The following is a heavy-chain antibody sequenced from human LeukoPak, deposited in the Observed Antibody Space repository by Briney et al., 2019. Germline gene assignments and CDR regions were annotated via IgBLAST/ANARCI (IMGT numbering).Heavy chain of an antibody. Sequence: GGSLRLSCAASGFTVSGKYMSWVRQAPGKGLEWVAVIYSGGSTYYADSVKGRFTISRDTSKNTLYLQMNSLRAEDTAVYYCATSTDGYNLYAYWGQGTLVTVSS. CDR2: IYSGGST. CDR1: GFTVSGKY. CDR3: ATSTDGYNLYAY. V-gene: IGHV3-53*01. D-gene: IGHD5-24*01. J-gene: IGHJ4*02.